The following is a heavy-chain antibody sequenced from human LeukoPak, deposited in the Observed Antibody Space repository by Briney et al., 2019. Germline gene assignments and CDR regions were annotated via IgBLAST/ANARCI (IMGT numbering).Heavy chain of an antibody. V-gene: IGHV4-4*09. CDR3: AKHDTVFGAAHFYMDV. Sequence: KPSETLSLTCAVSGGSINTYYWSWIRQPPGKGLEWVGCIYSTGNTNYNPSLKGRVTISLDTSKNQFSLNLSSVTAADTAVYYCAKHDTVFGAAHFYMDVWGKGTTVTVSS. CDR2: IYSTGNT. D-gene: IGHD3-3*01. J-gene: IGHJ6*03. CDR1: GGSINTYY.